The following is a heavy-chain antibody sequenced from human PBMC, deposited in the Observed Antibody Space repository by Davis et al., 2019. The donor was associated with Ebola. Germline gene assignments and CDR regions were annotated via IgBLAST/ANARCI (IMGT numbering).Heavy chain of an antibody. D-gene: IGHD4-23*01. CDR1: GFTVSSYS. V-gene: IGHV3-48*04. J-gene: IGHJ6*02. CDR2: ISSSSSTI. Sequence: GESLKISCAASGFTVSSYSMNWVRQAPGKGLEWVSYISSSSSTIYYADSVKGRFTISRDNAKNSLYLQMNSLRAEDTAVYYCARDSPSVGFGMDVWGQGTTVTVSS. CDR3: ARDSPSVGFGMDV.